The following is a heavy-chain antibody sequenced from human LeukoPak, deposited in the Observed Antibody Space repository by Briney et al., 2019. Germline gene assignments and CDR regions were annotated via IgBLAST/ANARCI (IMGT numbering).Heavy chain of an antibody. D-gene: IGHD3-22*01. Sequence: GGSLRLSCAASGNYWMHWVRQAPGKGLVWVSHINSDGSWTSYADSVKGRFTISRDNAKNTLYLQMNSLRAEDTAVYYCASLEGGGYYDSSGYGYWGQGTLVTVSS. J-gene: IGHJ4*02. CDR3: ASLEGGGYYDSSGYGY. CDR1: GNYW. CDR2: INSDGSWT. V-gene: IGHV3-74*01.